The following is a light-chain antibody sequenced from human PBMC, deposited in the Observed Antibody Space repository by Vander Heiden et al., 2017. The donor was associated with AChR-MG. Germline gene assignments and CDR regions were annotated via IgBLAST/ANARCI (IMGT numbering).Light chain of an antibody. Sequence: SYVLTQPPSVSVAPGQTARISCGGNNIGDKSVHWYQQKPGQAPILVVYDDSDRPSGIPERFSGSNSGNTATLTISRLEAGDEADYYCQVWDSTSDHAVFGGGTQLTVL. CDR3: QVWDSTSDHAV. CDR1: NIGDKS. V-gene: IGLV3-21*02. CDR2: DDS. J-gene: IGLJ7*01.